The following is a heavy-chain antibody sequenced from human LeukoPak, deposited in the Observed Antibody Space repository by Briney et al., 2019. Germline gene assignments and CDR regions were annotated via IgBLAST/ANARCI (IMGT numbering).Heavy chain of an antibody. CDR3: ARFSGSGWSIYYFDY. J-gene: IGHJ4*02. Sequence: GEALKIFCRGSGFSFTSCWSGWGRQLPGKGREWRGIIYHGDSDTRYSPSFQGQVTISADKSINTAYLQWSSLKASDTAMYYCARFSGSGWSIYYFDYWGQGTLVTVSS. CDR1: GFSFTSCW. V-gene: IGHV5-51*01. D-gene: IGHD6-19*01. CDR2: IYHGDSDT.